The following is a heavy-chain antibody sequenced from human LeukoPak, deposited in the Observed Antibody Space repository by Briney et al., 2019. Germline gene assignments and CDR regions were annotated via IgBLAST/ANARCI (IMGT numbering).Heavy chain of an antibody. Sequence: SETLSLTCTVSGYSISSGYYWGWIRQPPGKGLEWIGSNYHSGNTYYSPSLKSRVTISVDTSKNQFSLKLSSVTAADTAVYYCARGDYSSSWYEYNWFDPWGQGTLVTVSS. J-gene: IGHJ5*02. CDR2: NYHSGNT. CDR1: GYSISSGYY. D-gene: IGHD6-13*01. V-gene: IGHV4-38-2*02. CDR3: ARGDYSSSWYEYNWFDP.